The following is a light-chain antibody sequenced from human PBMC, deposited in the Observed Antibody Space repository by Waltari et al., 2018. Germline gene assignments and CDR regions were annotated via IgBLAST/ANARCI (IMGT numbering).Light chain of an antibody. V-gene: IGLV2-14*01. Sequence: QSALTQPASVSGSPGQSITISCTGTSSDIGGYRYVPWYQQNPGKAPKLMIYEVFSRPSGVSGRFSGSQSGNTASLTISGLQAEDEADYYCSSFTSDSTLVFGGGTKLTVL. J-gene: IGLJ3*02. CDR2: EVF. CDR3: SSFTSDSTLV. CDR1: SSDIGGYRY.